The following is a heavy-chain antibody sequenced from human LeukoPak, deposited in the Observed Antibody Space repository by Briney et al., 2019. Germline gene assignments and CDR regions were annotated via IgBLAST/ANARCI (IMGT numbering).Heavy chain of an antibody. CDR1: GYSFSGFF. V-gene: IGHV1-2*06. CDR3: ARVSMVVAGLLGY. Sequence: ASVKVSCKASGYSFSGFFIHWVRQAPGQGLEWMGRINPNNRDTIYAQKFQGRVTMTRDTSISTAYMELSRLRSDDTAVYYCARVSMVVAGLLGYWGQGTLLTVSS. CDR2: INPNNRDT. D-gene: IGHD6-19*01. J-gene: IGHJ4*02.